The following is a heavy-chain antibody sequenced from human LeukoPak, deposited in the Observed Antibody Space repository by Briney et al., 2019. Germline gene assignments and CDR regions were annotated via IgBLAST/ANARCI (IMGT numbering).Heavy chain of an antibody. CDR3: ARSRYYYGSGSYNFDY. V-gene: IGHV4-34*01. CDR1: GGSFSSYY. J-gene: IGHJ4*02. D-gene: IGHD3-10*01. Sequence: PSETLSLTCAVYGGSFSSYYWSWIHQPPGKGLEWIGEINHSGSTNYNPSLKSRVTISVDTSKNQFSLKLSSVTAADTAVYYCARSRYYYGSGSYNFDYWGQGTLVTVSS. CDR2: INHSGST.